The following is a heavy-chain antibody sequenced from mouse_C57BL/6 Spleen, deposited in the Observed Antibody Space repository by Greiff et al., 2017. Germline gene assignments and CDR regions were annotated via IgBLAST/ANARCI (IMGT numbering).Heavy chain of an antibody. CDR2: IYPGSGST. CDR3: ARYGYDGAWFAY. J-gene: IGHJ3*01. Sequence: QVQLQQPGAELAKPGASVKMSCKASGYTFTSYWITWVKQRPGQGLEWIGDIYPGSGSTNYNEKFKSKATLTVDTSSSTAYMQLSSLTSEDSAVYYGARYGYDGAWFAYWGQGTLVTVSA. CDR1: GYTFTSYW. D-gene: IGHD2-2*01. V-gene: IGHV1-55*01.